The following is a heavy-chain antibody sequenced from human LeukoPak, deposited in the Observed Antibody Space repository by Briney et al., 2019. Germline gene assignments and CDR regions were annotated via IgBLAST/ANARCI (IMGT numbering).Heavy chain of an antibody. CDR1: GYTFTSYD. CDR3: ARGMTDYGIYSYYFYYMDV. CDR2: MNPNSGNT. V-gene: IGHV1-8*03. D-gene: IGHD4-17*01. Sequence: AAVKVSRKASGYTFTSYDINWVRQATGQGLEWMGWMNPNSGNTGYAQKFQGRVTITRNTSIRTAYMDLSGQRSEDTAVYYCARGMTDYGIYSYYFYYMDVWGKGTTVTVSS. J-gene: IGHJ6*03.